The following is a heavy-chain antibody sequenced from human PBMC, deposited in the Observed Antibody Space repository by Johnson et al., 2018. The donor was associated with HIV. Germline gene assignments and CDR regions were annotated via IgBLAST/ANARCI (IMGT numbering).Heavy chain of an antibody. V-gene: IGHV3-20*04. J-gene: IGHJ3*02. CDR1: GFTFDDYG. D-gene: IGHD6-13*01. CDR3: ARGPSGYSNRWYAWTYVFDI. CDR2: INWNGGST. Sequence: VQLVESGGGVVQPGGSLRLSCAASGFTFDDYGMSWVRQAPGKGLEWVPGINWNGGSTGYADSVKGRFPISRDNSNNTLYLQMNGLRVEGTAVYYYARGPSGYSNRWYAWTYVFDIWGQGTIVTVSS.